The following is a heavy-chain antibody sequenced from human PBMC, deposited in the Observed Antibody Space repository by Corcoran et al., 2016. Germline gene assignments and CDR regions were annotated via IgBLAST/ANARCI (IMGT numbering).Heavy chain of an antibody. Sequence: EVQLVESGGGLVQPGGSLRLSCAASGFTFSSYSMNWVRQAPGKGLEWVSYISSSSSTIYYADSVKGRFTISRDNAKNSLYLQMNSLRAEDTAVYYCARLSSGWLDYWGHGTLVTVSS. V-gene: IGHV3-48*04. J-gene: IGHJ4*01. D-gene: IGHD6-19*01. CDR2: ISSSSSTI. CDR3: ARLSSGWLDY. CDR1: GFTFSSYS.